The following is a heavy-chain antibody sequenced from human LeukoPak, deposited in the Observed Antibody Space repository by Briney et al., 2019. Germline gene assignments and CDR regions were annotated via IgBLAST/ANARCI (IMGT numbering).Heavy chain of an antibody. Sequence: GGSLRPSCAASGFTFINHYMDWAGQPPGRGRGEGGHIINKANAYTTDYAAWVKGRSPIPTDDSKNSMCLQMNSLKTEDTAVYYCADLAATIWGQGTLVNVSS. J-gene: IGHJ4*02. CDR2: IINKANAYTT. CDR3: ADLAATI. V-gene: IGHV3-72*01. CDR1: GFTFINHY. D-gene: IGHD5-12*01.